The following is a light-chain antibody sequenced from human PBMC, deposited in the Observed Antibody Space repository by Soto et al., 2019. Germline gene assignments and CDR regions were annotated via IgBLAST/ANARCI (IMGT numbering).Light chain of an antibody. CDR3: RSYAGSRTHVF. V-gene: IGLV2-23*02. CDR1: SSNVGSYKL. J-gene: IGLJ2*01. Sequence: QSALTQPASVSGSPGQSITISCIGTSSNVGSYKLVSWYQQHPGKAPKVLIYAVSERPSGVSNRFSGSKSGNTASLTISGLQAEDEAEYYCRSYAGSRTHVFFGGGTKLTVL. CDR2: AVS.